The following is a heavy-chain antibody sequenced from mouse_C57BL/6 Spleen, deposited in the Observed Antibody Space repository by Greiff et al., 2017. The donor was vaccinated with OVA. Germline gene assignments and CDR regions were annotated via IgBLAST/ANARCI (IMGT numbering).Heavy chain of an antibody. CDR2: INPNNGGT. Sequence: EVQLQQSGPELVKPGASVKMSCKASGYTFTDYNMHWVKQSHGKSLEWIGYINPNNGGTSYNQKFKGKATLTVNKSSSTAYMELRSLTSEDSAVYYCARYPRQLRGAWFAYWGQGTLVTVSA. V-gene: IGHV1-22*01. D-gene: IGHD3-2*02. J-gene: IGHJ3*01. CDR3: ARYPRQLRGAWFAY. CDR1: GYTFTDYN.